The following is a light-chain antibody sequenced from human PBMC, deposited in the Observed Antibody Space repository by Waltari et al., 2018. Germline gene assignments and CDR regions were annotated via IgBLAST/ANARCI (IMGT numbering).Light chain of an antibody. CDR1: ALPKRY. V-gene: IGLV3-25*03. CDR3: QSTDTSDSVV. CDR2: KDS. J-gene: IGLJ2*01. Sequence: SYELTQPPSVSVSPGQTARTTCSGDALPKRYAHWYQHKPGQAPLLVIYKDSESPSAIPGLFSGSSSGTTVTLTITGGQAEDESDYHCQSTDTSDSVVFGGGTKLTVL.